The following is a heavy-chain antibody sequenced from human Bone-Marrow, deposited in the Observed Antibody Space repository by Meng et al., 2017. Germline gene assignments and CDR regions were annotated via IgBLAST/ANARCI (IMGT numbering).Heavy chain of an antibody. CDR3: AREGERWLQYFDY. Sequence: GESLKISCAASGFTFSSYAMSWVRQAPGKGLEWVSAISGSGGSTYYADSVKGRFTISRDNSKNTLYLQMNSLRAEDTAVYYCAREGERWLQYFDYWGQGTLVTVSS. CDR2: ISGSGGST. J-gene: IGHJ4*02. CDR1: GFTFSSYA. D-gene: IGHD5-24*01. V-gene: IGHV3-23*01.